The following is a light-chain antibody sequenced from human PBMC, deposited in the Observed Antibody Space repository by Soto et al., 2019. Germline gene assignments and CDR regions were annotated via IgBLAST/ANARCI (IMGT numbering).Light chain of an antibody. CDR1: QSISSW. V-gene: IGKV1-5*03. CDR3: QQYNTYSPPWT. Sequence: DIQMTQSASTLSAYVGDRVTITCRASQSISSWLAWYQQKPGKAPKLLIYKASSLESGVPSRFSGSGSGTEFTLAISSLQPDDFATYYCQQYNTYSPPWTFGPGTKVAIK. CDR2: KAS. J-gene: IGKJ1*01.